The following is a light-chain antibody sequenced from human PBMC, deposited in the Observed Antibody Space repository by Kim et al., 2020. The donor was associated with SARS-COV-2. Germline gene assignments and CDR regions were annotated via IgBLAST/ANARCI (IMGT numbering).Light chain of an antibody. J-gene: IGLJ2*01. CDR1: SRAVGAYDY. CDR2: DVT. V-gene: IGLV2-8*01. CDR3: SSFAGNTLL. Sequence: PRQSVTISSTGTSRAVGAYDYVSWDPQHPGKAPKLMISDVTKRPSGFPDRFSGSKSGTTASLTISGLQAEDEADYFCSSFAGNTLLFGGGTQLTVL.